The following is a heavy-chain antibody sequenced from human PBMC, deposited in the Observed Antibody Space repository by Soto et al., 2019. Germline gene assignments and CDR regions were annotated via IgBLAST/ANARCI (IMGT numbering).Heavy chain of an antibody. J-gene: IGHJ4*02. D-gene: IGHD2-15*01. V-gene: IGHV3-7*01. CDR3: SRDVVVGAKALNY. CDR1: GFTFSNYW. CDR2: IKEDGSEK. Sequence: GALRLSCAASGFTFSNYWMTWVRQAPGKGLEWVANIKEDGSEKHYVDSVKGRFTISRDNAKNSLYLQMNSLRVEDTAVYFCSRDVVVGAKALNYWGQGALVTVSS.